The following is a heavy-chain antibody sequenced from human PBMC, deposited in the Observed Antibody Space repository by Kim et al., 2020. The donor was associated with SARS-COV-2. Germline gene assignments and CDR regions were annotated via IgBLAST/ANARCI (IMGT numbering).Heavy chain of an antibody. D-gene: IGHD3-9*01. V-gene: IGHV3-48*03. CDR3: ARDRPLRYFDPAPFDY. J-gene: IGHJ4*02. CDR1: GFTFSSYE. Sequence: GGSLRLSCAASGFTFSSYEMNWVRQAPGKGLEWVSYISISGSTIYYADSVKGRFTISRHNDKNSLYLQMNSLRSGDTAVYYCARDRPLRYFDPAPFDYWGQGTLVTVPS. CDR2: ISISGSTI.